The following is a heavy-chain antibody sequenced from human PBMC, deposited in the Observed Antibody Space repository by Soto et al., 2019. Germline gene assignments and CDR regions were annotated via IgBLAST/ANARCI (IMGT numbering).Heavy chain of an antibody. CDR3: ARDGSGGDWRFFDY. Sequence: QVQLVESGGGVVQPGRSLRLSCAASGFAFHRYGIHWVRQAPGKGLEWVAELWYDGTTKYYADSVKGRFTVSRDDSENTVYLQMDSLRAGDTAVYYCARDGSGGDWRFFDYWGQGTLVTVSS. J-gene: IGHJ4*02. CDR1: GFAFHRYG. CDR2: LWYDGTTK. D-gene: IGHD3-10*01. V-gene: IGHV3-33*01.